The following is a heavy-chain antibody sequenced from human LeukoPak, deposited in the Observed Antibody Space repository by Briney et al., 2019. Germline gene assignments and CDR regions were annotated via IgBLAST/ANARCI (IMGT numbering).Heavy chain of an antibody. CDR2: MNPNSGNT. J-gene: IGHJ4*02. CDR3: ARNPPNSGSFDY. V-gene: IGHV1-8*03. D-gene: IGHD5-12*01. Sequence: ASVKVSCKASGYTFTSYDINWVRQATGQGLEWMGWMNPNSGNTGYAQKFQGRVTITRNTSISTAYMELSSLRSEDTAVYYCARNPPNSGSFDYWGQGTLVTVSS. CDR1: GYTFTSYD.